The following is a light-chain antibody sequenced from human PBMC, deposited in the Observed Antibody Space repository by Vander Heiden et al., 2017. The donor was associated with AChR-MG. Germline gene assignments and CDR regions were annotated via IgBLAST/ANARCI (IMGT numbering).Light chain of an antibody. CDR2: YRSDSDK. Sequence: QAVLTQPSSLSASPGASASLTCTLRSGINVGMYRIYWYQQKPGSPPQYLLTYRSDSDKQQGSGVPSRFSGSKDASANAGILLISGLQSEDEGDYYCMIWYNSASGLGGGTKL. CDR3: MIWYNSASG. CDR1: SGINVGMYR. J-gene: IGLJ2*01. V-gene: IGLV5-45*03.